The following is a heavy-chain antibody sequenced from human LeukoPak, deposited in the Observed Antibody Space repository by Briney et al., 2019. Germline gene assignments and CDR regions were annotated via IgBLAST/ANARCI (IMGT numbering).Heavy chain of an antibody. D-gene: IGHD4-17*01. J-gene: IGHJ4*02. CDR1: GGSISGSY. Sequence: SETLSLTCTVSGGSISGSYWSWIRQPPGKGLEWIAYMYNSGSTNYYPSFESRVSISIDTSKYQFSLKLSSLTAADTAIYCCPRGIESYRDYGYWGQGILATVSS. CDR2: MYNSGST. V-gene: IGHV4-59*01. CDR3: PRGIESYRDYGY.